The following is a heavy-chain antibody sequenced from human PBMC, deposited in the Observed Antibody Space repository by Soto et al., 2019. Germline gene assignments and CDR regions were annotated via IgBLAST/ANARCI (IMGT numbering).Heavy chain of an antibody. V-gene: IGHV6-1*01. CDR1: GDSVSSNTAS. J-gene: IGHJ5*02. Sequence: SQTLSLTFAISGDSVSSNTASWNWIRQSPSRGLEWLGRTYFRSKCYNDYAVSVKSRIIINPDTSNNQFSLQLNSVTPEDTAVYFCAKGDNLGPKTGYAFDPWGQGIMVTVSS. CDR3: AKGDNLGPKTGYAFDP. CDR2: TYFRSKCYN. D-gene: IGHD5-12*01.